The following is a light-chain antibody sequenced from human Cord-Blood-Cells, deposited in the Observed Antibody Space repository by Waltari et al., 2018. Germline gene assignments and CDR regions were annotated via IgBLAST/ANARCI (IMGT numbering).Light chain of an antibody. V-gene: IGKV3-20*01. J-gene: IGKJ4*01. Sequence: EIVLTLSPGTLSLSPGERATLSSRASQSVSSSYLAWYQQKPGQAPRLLIYGASSRATGIPDRFSGSGSGTDFTLTISRLEPEDFAVYYCQQYGSSPRTLTFGGGTKVEIK. CDR3: QQYGSSPRTLT. CDR1: QSVSSSY. CDR2: GAS.